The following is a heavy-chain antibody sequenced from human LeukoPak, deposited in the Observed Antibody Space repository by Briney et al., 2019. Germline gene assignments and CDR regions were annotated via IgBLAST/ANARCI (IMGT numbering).Heavy chain of an antibody. J-gene: IGHJ4*02. D-gene: IGHD6-19*01. CDR3: ANPYYSSGWY. CDR2: IRYDGSNK. Sequence: GGSLRLSCAASGFTFSSYAMHWVRQAPGKGLEWVAFIRYDGSNKYYADSVKGRFTISRDNSKNTLYLQMNSLRAEDTAVYYCANPYYSSGWYWGQGTLVTVSS. CDR1: GFTFSSYA. V-gene: IGHV3-30*02.